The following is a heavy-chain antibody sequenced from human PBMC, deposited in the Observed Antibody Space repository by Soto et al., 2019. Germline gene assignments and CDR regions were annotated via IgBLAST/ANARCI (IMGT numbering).Heavy chain of an antibody. CDR1: GFTFSSYS. D-gene: IGHD2-2*01. CDR2: ISSSSRYI. CDR3: ARVADIVVVPAAWAFDI. J-gene: IGHJ3*02. Sequence: GGSLRLSCAASGFTFSSYSMNWVRQAPGKGLEWVSSISSSSRYIYYADSVKGRFTISRDNAKNSLYLQMNSLRAEATAVYYCARVADIVVVPAAWAFDIWGQGTMVTVSS. V-gene: IGHV3-21*01.